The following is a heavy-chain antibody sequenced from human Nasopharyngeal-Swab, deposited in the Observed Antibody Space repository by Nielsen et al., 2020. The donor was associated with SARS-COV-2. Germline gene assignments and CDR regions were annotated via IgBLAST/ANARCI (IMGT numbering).Heavy chain of an antibody. CDR2: IYYSGST. CDR3: ARLVGATDCYYYGMDV. D-gene: IGHD1-26*01. J-gene: IGHJ6*02. CDR1: GGSVSSGSYY. V-gene: IGHV4-61*01. Sequence: SETLSLTCTVSGGSVSSGSYYWSWIRQPPGKGLEWIGYIYYSGSTNYNPSLKSRVTISVDTSKNQFSLKLSSVTAADTAVYYCARLVGATDCYYYGMDVWGQGTTVTVSS.